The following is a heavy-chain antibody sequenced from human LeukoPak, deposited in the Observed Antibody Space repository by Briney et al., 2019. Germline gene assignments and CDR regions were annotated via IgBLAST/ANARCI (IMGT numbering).Heavy chain of an antibody. D-gene: IGHD3-3*01. CDR2: IYSGGST. CDR1: GFTVSSNY. CDR3: ARATYDFWSGYHRDAFDI. V-gene: IGHV3-53*01. J-gene: IGHJ3*02. Sequence: GGSLRLSCAASGFTVSSNYMSWVRQAPGKGLEWVSVIYSGGSTYYADSVKGRFTISRDTSKNTLYLQMNSLRAEDTAVYYCARATYDFWSGYHRDAFDIWGQGTMVTVSS.